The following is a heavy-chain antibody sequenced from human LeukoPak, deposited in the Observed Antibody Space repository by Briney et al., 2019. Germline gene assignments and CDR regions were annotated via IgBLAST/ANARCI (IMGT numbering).Heavy chain of an antibody. CDR2: IYYSGST. D-gene: IGHD4-23*01. J-gene: IGHJ4*02. V-gene: IGHV4-59*01. CDR3: ARSSATAVVKGFDY. CDR1: GGSISGYH. Sequence: ASGTLSLTCTVSGGSISGYHWSWIRQPPGKGLEWIGFIYYSGSTNYNPTLKSRVAISVDTSSNQFSLRLSSVTAADTAVYYCARSSATAVVKGFDYWGQGTLVTVSS.